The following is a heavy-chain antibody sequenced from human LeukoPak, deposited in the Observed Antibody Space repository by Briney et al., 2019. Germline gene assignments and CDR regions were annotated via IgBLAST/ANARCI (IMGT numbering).Heavy chain of an antibody. V-gene: IGHV4-39*01. D-gene: IGHD4-17*01. CDR2: IYYSGTT. CDR1: GGSISSSSYN. J-gene: IGHJ4*02. Sequence: SETLSLTCTVSGGSISSSSYNWGWIRQPPGKGLEWIGSIYYSGTTYYNTSLKSRVSISVDTSNNQFSLKLSSVTAADTAVYYCARTTVTKNFVDYWGQGTLVTVSS. CDR3: ARTTVTKNFVDY.